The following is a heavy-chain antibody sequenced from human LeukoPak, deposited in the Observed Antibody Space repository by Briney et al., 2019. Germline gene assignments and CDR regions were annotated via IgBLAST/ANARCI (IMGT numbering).Heavy chain of an antibody. J-gene: IGHJ4*02. V-gene: IGHV3-7*01. CDR2: IKQDGSEK. CDR1: GITLSVYW. CDR3: ARSGSGYFDY. Sequence: PGGSLRLSCAASGITLSVYWMSWVRQAPGKGLEWVANIKQDGSEKYYRDSVQGRFTISRDNAKNSLYLQMNSLRAEDTAVYCCARSGSGYFDYWGQGSLVTVSS.